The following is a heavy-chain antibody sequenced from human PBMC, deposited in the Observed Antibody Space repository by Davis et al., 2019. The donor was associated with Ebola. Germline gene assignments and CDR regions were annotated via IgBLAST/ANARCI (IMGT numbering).Heavy chain of an antibody. CDR3: ARALGGSYFVVDY. CDR1: GYRFSSYW. V-gene: IGHV5-51*01. CDR2: IYPGDSDA. Sequence: GGSLRLSCKGSGYRFSSYWIGWVRQRPGKGLEWMGIIYPGDSDARYSPSFQGQVTMSADKSINTVYLHWSSLKASDTATYYCARALGGSYFVVDYWGQGTPVTISS. D-gene: IGHD3-16*01. J-gene: IGHJ4*02.